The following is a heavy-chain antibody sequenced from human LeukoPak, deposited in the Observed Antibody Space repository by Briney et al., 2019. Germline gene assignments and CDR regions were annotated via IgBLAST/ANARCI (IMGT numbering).Heavy chain of an antibody. CDR2: IKQDGSEI. V-gene: IGHV3-7*03. D-gene: IGHD2-15*01. Sequence: PGGSLRLSCAASGFTLSSYWMIWVRQAPGKGLEWVANIKQDGSEISYVDSVKGRFTISRDNAKNSLYLQMNSLRAEDTAVYYCVRGNPFGGYWGQGTLVTVPS. CDR3: VRGNPFGGY. CDR1: GFTLSSYW. J-gene: IGHJ4*02.